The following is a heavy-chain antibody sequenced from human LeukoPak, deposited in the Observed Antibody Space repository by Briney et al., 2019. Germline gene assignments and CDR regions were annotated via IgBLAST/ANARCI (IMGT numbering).Heavy chain of an antibody. J-gene: IGHJ4*02. CDR2: IFYSGST. CDR3: ARNGDDSSGPFGY. Sequence: SETLSLTCTVSGGSISTSNYYWGWIRQPPGKGLEWIGNIFYSGSTYYGPSLKSRLTISLDTSKNQFSLKLSSVTAADTAVYYCARNGDDSSGPFGYWGQGTLVTVSS. V-gene: IGHV4-39*07. D-gene: IGHD3-22*01. CDR1: GGSISTSNYY.